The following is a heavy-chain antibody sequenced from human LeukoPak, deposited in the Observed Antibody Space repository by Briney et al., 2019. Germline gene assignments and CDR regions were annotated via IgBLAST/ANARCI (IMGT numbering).Heavy chain of an antibody. D-gene: IGHD6-13*01. CDR2: INSDGSST. CDR3: ARLGSWYRRDDY. Sequence: GGSLRLSCAASGFTFSSYWMHWVRQAPGKGLVWVSRINSDGSSTSYADSVKGRFTISRDNAKNTLCLQMNSLRAEDTAVYYCARLGSWYRRDDYWGQGTLVTVSS. CDR1: GFTFSSYW. J-gene: IGHJ4*02. V-gene: IGHV3-74*01.